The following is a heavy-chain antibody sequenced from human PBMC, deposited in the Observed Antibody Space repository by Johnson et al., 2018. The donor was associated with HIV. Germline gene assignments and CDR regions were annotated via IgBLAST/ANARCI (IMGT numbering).Heavy chain of an antibody. CDR3: ARRCSSTSCRGTLFAFDI. J-gene: IGHJ3*02. CDR1: GFTFSSYG. CDR2: ISYDGSDK. Sequence: QMMLVESGGGVVQPGRSLRLSCAASGFTFSSYGIHWVRQAPGKGLEWVAVISYDGSDKYSADSVEGRFTISRDNSKNTLYLQMNSLRPEDTAVYYCARRCSSTSCRGTLFAFDIWGQGTMVTVSS. D-gene: IGHD2-2*01. V-gene: IGHV3-30*03.